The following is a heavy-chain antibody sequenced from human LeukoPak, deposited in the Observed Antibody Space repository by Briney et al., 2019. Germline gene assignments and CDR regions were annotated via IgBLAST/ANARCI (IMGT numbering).Heavy chain of an antibody. D-gene: IGHD2-2*01. J-gene: IGHJ3*02. V-gene: IGHV3-52*01. CDR1: GFTFSNSW. CDR2: IKCDGSEK. CDR3: VRGVGSSTSCYVWAFDI. Sequence: GGSLRLSCAASGFTFSNSWMHWVCQAPEKGLEWVADIKCDGSEKCYVDSVKGRLTISRDNAKNSLYLQVNSLSAEDMTVYYCVRGVGSSTSCYVWAFDIWGQGTMVTVSS.